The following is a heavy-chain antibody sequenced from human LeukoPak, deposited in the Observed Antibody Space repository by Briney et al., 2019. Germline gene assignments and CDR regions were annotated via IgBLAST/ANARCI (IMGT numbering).Heavy chain of an antibody. V-gene: IGHV4-34*01. J-gene: IGHJ4*02. D-gene: IGHD1-26*01. CDR3: ARSKYSGSYSI. Sequence: SETLSLTCAVYGGSFSGYYWSWIRQPPGKGLEWIGEINHSGSTNYNPSLKSRVTISVDTSKNQFSLKLSSVTAADTAVYYCARSKYSGSYSIWGQGTLVTVSS. CDR1: GGSFSGYY. CDR2: INHSGST.